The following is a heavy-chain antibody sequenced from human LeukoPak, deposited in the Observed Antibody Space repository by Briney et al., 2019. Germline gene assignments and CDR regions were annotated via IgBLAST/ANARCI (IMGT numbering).Heavy chain of an antibody. J-gene: IGHJ4*02. Sequence: GGSLRLSCAVSGFTFSCYAMNWVRQAPGKGLEWVSGISGSGAGTYYADSVKGRFTISRDNSKNTLYLQMNSLRAEDTAVYYCAKMVREFYTISYYFDYWGQGTLVTVSS. CDR1: GFTFSCYA. V-gene: IGHV3-23*01. CDR2: ISGSGAGT. D-gene: IGHD2-8*01. CDR3: AKMVREFYTISYYFDY.